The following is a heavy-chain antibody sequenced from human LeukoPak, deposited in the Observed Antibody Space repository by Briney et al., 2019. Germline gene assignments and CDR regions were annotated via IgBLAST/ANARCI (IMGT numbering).Heavy chain of an antibody. J-gene: IGHJ4*02. CDR2: ISYDGSNK. CDR3: VRSLDY. Sequence: GRSLRLSCADSGFTFSSYGMHWVRQAPGKGLEWVAVISYDGSNKYYADSVKGRFTISRDNSKNTVYLQMNRLRVEDTALYYCVRSLDYWGQGTRSPSPQ. V-gene: IGHV3-30*03. CDR1: GFTFSSYG.